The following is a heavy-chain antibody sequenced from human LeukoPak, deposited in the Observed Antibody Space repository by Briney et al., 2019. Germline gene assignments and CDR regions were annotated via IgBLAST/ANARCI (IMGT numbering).Heavy chain of an antibody. CDR3: ARDPGSGYEEHFDY. CDR2: ISSSGSTM. CDR1: GFIFSDYY. J-gene: IGHJ4*02. D-gene: IGHD5-12*01. V-gene: IGHV3-11*01. Sequence: GGSLRLSCAASGFIFSDYYMSWNRQATGKGLKWVSYISSSGSTMYYTDSVKGRFTISRDNAKDSLYLQMNSLRAEDTAVYYCARDPGSGYEEHFDYWGQGTLVTVSS.